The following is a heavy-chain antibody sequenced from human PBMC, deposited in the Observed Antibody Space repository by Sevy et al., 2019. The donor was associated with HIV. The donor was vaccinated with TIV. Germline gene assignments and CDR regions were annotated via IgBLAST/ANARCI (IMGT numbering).Heavy chain of an antibody. Sequence: SETLSLTCTVSGGSITGADYYWGWIRQPPGKGLEGMATIYYSGTTYYNPSLKSRVIISVDTSKSQFSLRLNSVTAADTALYYCVRNWSGTYTPYPFDLWGQGALVTVSS. J-gene: IGHJ4*02. CDR1: GGSITGADYY. CDR2: IYYSGTT. D-gene: IGHD1-26*01. CDR3: VRNWSGTYTPYPFDL. V-gene: IGHV4-39*01.